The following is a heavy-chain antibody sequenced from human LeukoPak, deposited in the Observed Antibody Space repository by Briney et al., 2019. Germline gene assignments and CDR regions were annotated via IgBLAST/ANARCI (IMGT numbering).Heavy chain of an antibody. CDR2: IYYSGNT. CDR1: GGSISSYY. D-gene: IGHD3-16*01. Sequence: PSETLSLTCTVSGGSISSYYWSWIRQPPGKKLEWIGYIYYSGNTNYNPSLKSRVTISIDTSKNQFSLKVSSVTAADTAVYYCARVGDGNFDNWGQGTLVTVSS. V-gene: IGHV4-59*08. CDR3: ARVGDGNFDN. J-gene: IGHJ4*02.